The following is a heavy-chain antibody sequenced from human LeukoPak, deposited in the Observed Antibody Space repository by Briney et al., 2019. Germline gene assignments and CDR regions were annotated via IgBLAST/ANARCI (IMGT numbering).Heavy chain of an antibody. CDR2: INPNSGGT. CDR3: ARLFPGRGRWFDP. V-gene: IGHV1-2*02. CDR1: GYTFTVYY. Sequence: ASVKVSCKVSGYTFTVYYMHWVRQAPGQGLEWMGWINPNSGGTNYAQKFQGRVTMTRDTSISTAYKELSRLRSDDTDVYYCARLFPGRGRWFDPWGQGTLVTVSS. J-gene: IGHJ5*02.